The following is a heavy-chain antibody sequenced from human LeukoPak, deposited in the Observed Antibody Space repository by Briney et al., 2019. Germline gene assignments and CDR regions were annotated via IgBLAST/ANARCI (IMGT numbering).Heavy chain of an antibody. V-gene: IGHV4-39*07. D-gene: IGHD3-22*01. CDR2: IYYSGST. Sequence: SETLSLTCTVSGDSISSSSSYWGWIRQPPGEGLEWIGSIYYSGSTYYNTSLKSRVTISVDTSKNQFSLKLSSVTAADTAVYYCARHITTGTPDYWGQGTLVTVSS. CDR3: ARHITTGTPDY. CDR1: GDSISSSSSY. J-gene: IGHJ4*02.